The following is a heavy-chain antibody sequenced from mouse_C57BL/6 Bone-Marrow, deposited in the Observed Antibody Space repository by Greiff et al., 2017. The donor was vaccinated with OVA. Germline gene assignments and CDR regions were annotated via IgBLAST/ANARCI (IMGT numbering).Heavy chain of an antibody. CDR3: ARGDDYDGAWFAY. J-gene: IGHJ3*01. V-gene: IGHV1-52*01. Sequence: QVQLQQSGAELVRPGSSVKLSCKASGYTFTSYWMHWVKQRPIQGLEWIGNIDPSDSETHYNQKFKDKATLTVDKSSSTAYMQLSSLTSEDSAVYYCARGDDYDGAWFAYWGQGTLVTVSA. CDR2: IDPSDSET. CDR1: GYTFTSYW. D-gene: IGHD2-4*01.